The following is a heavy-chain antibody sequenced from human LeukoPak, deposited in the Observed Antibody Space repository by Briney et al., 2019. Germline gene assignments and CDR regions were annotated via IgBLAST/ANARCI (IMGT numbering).Heavy chain of an antibody. CDR2: IYTSGST. Sequence: TLSLTCTVSGGSISSSSYYWSWIRQPAGKGLEWIGRIYTSGSTNYNPSLKSRVTISVDTSKNQFSLKLSSVTAADTAVYYCARGGSDAFDIWGQGTMVTVSS. D-gene: IGHD1-14*01. CDR3: ARGGSDAFDI. V-gene: IGHV4-61*02. J-gene: IGHJ3*02. CDR1: GGSISSSSYY.